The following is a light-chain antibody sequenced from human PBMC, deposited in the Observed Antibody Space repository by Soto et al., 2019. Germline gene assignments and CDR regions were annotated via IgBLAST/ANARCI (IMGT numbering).Light chain of an antibody. CDR2: AAS. Sequence: DIQLTQSPSSLSASLGDSVSISCRASQNIDNLLNWYRQRSGEAPEVLIYAASTLRDGVSSRVSGRGYGTEFTLTITNLLLEEFATYYCQQSSSSPPITFGQGTRLDI. V-gene: IGKV1-39*01. CDR3: QQSSSSPPIT. CDR1: QNIDNL. J-gene: IGKJ5*01.